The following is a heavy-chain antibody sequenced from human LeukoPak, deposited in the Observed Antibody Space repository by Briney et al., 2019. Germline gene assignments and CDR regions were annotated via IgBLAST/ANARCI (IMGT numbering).Heavy chain of an antibody. CDR2: ISGRGVST. CDR1: GFTFSAYA. V-gene: IGHV3-23*01. Sequence: GGSLRLSCAASGFTFSAYAMSWIRQAPGKGLEWVSAISGRGVSTSYADSVRGRFTISRDNSKNTLYLQMNSLRAEDTAVYYCAKAASGNWNDVSDYWGQGTLVTVSS. J-gene: IGHJ4*02. CDR3: AKAASGNWNDVSDY. D-gene: IGHD1-20*01.